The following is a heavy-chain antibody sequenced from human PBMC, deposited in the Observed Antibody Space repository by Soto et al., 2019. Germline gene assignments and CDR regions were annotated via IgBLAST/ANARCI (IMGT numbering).Heavy chain of an antibody. CDR3: ARNGYFYDSSAYFYDY. D-gene: IGHD3-22*01. CDR2: IKEDEGET. V-gene: IGHV3-7*03. Sequence: EVQLVESGGGLVQPGGSLRLSCVASGFSFSRYWMTWVRKFPGKGREWVANIKEDEGETYYVASVKGRFTISRDNAKTSVYLQMSSLRDEDTAVYYCARNGYFYDSSAYFYDYWGQGTLVTVSS. CDR1: GFSFSRYW. J-gene: IGHJ4*02.